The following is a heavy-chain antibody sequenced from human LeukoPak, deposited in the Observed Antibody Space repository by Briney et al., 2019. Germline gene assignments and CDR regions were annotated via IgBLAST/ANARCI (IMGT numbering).Heavy chain of an antibody. CDR2: ISTSGTT. V-gene: IGHV4-61*02. D-gene: IGHD5-24*01. Sequence: PSETLSLTCTVSGYSISSGYYWGWIRPPAGKGLEWIGRISTSGTTNYNPSLKSRVTISVDTSKNQFSLKLSSVTAADTAVYFCTRAKSWLPFDYWGQGTLVTVSS. CDR1: GYSISSGYY. J-gene: IGHJ4*02. CDR3: TRAKSWLPFDY.